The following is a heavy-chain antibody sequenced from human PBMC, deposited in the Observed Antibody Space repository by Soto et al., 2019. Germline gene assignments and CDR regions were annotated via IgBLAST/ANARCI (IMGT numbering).Heavy chain of an antibody. CDR1: GFTFSGSA. CDR3: ARGVYYYYGMDV. V-gene: IGHV3-73*02. Sequence: EVQLVESGGGLVQPGGSLKLSCAASGFTFSGSAMHWVRQASGKGLEWVGRIRSKANSYATAYAASVKGRFTISRDDSKNTAYLQMNSLKTEDTAVYYCARGVYYYYGMDVWGQGTTVTVSS. D-gene: IGHD2-8*01. J-gene: IGHJ6*02. CDR2: IRSKANSYAT.